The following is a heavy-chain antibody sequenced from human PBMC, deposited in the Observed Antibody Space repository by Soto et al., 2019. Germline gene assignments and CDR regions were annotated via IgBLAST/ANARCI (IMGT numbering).Heavy chain of an antibody. CDR3: ARDSPLRIAARRGTPYYYGMDV. D-gene: IGHD6-6*01. CDR1: GFTVSSNY. J-gene: IGHJ6*02. CDR2: IYSGGST. Sequence: GGSLRLSCAASGFTVSSNYMSWVRQAPGKGLEWVSVIYSGGSTYYADSVKGRFTISRDNSKNTLYLQMNSLRAEDTAVYYCARDSPLRIAARRGTPYYYGMDVWGQGTTVTVSS. V-gene: IGHV3-53*01.